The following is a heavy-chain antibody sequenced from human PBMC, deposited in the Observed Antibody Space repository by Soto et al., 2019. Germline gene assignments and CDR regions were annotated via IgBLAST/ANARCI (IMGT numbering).Heavy chain of an antibody. CDR2: IKEDGSEK. Sequence: GGSLRLSCVASGFTFNNYWMGWVRQAPGKGLEWVANIKEDGSEKYYVDSAKGRFTISRQNAKNSLYLEMNNLRAGDTAVYYCARGKNAVVTVTNRAFDIWGRGTMVTVS. V-gene: IGHV3-7*01. CDR3: ARGKNAVVTVTNRAFDI. J-gene: IGHJ3*02. D-gene: IGHD2-21*02. CDR1: GFTFNNYW.